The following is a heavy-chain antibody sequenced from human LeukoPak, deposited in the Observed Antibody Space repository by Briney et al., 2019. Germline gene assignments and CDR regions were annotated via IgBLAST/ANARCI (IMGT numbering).Heavy chain of an antibody. Sequence: TGGSLRLSCAASGFSFSIYAMSWVRQAPGKGLEWVSAISGSGGSTYYADSVKGRFTISRDNSKNTLYLQMNSLRAEDTAVYYCAKDAHYYYDSSGYYIDYWGQGTLVTVSS. CDR3: AKDAHYYYDSSGYYIDY. D-gene: IGHD3-22*01. CDR1: GFSFSIYA. CDR2: ISGSGGST. V-gene: IGHV3-23*01. J-gene: IGHJ4*02.